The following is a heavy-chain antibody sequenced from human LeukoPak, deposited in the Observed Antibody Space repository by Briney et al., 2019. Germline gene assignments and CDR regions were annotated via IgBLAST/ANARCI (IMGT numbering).Heavy chain of an antibody. Sequence: GGSLRLSCAASGFTVSKNYMSWVREAPGKGLEGVSVIYSGGSKYYADSVKGRFTISRDNSKNTLYLQMNSLRAEDTAVYYCARGGDIVVVVAATSGDNCLDYWGQGTLVTVSS. CDR2: IYSGGSK. CDR1: GFTVSKNY. V-gene: IGHV3-66*02. J-gene: IGHJ4*02. CDR3: ARGGDIVVVVAATSGDNCLDY. D-gene: IGHD2-15*01.